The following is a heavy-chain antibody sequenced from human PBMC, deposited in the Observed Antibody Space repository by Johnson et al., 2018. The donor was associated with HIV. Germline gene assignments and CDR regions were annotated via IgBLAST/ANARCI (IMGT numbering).Heavy chain of an antibody. J-gene: IGHJ3*02. CDR3: AGSGSSGYPAAVDI. Sequence: QVQLVASGGGVVQPGRSLRLSCAASGFTFSSYAMHWVRQAPGKGLEWVAVISYDGSNKYYADYVKGRFTISRDNSKNTLYLQMNSLRAEDTAVYYCAGSGSSGYPAAVDIWGQGTMVPVAS. CDR1: GFTFSSYA. CDR2: ISYDGSNK. D-gene: IGHD3-22*01. V-gene: IGHV3-30*04.